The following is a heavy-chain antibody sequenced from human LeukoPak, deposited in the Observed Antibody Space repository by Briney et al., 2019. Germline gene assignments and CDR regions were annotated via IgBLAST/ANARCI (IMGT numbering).Heavy chain of an antibody. D-gene: IGHD2-15*01. CDR1: GGSISSGDYY. V-gene: IGHV4-30-4*01. J-gene: IGHJ3*02. CDR3: ARDHCSGGSCYGPDAFDI. Sequence: PSETLSLTCTVSGGSISSGDYYWSWIRQPPGKGLEWIGYIYYSGSTYYNPSLKSRVTISVDTSKNQFSLKLSSVTAADTAVYYCARDHCSGGSCYGPDAFDIWGQGTMVTVSS. CDR2: IYYSGST.